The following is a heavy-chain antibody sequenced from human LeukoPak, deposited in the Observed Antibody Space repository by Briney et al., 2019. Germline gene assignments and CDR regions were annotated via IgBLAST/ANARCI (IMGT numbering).Heavy chain of an antibody. J-gene: IGHJ5*02. Sequence: VASVKVSCKASGYTFTGYYMHWVRQAPGQGLEWMGWINPNSGGTNYAQKFQGRVTMTRDTSISTAYMELSRLRSDDTAVYYCAGHFGVVIIPVQFDPWGQGTLVTVSS. V-gene: IGHV1-2*02. CDR2: INPNSGGT. D-gene: IGHD3-3*01. CDR1: GYTFTGYY. CDR3: AGHFGVVIIPVQFDP.